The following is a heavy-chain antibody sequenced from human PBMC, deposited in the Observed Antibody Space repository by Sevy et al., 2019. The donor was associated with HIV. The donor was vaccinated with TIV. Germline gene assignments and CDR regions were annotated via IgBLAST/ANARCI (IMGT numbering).Heavy chain of an antibody. CDR1: GFTFNSHG. J-gene: IGHJ4*02. Sequence: GGSLRLSCAASGFTFNSHGFHWVRQAPGKGLEWVALISYDGRIKYYADSVKGRFIISRDDARNTLYLQMSGLRAEDTAVYYCASGGGHTAAWSPVNFWGQGTLVTVSS. D-gene: IGHD2-15*01. CDR2: ISYDGRIK. CDR3: ASGGGHTAAWSPVNF. V-gene: IGHV3-30*15.